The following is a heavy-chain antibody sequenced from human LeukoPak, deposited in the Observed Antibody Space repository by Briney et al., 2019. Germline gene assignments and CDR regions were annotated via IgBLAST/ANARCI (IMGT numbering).Heavy chain of an antibody. J-gene: IGHJ5*02. CDR3: AKDMIVSDSP. D-gene: IGHD3-22*01. CDR1: GFTFSSYG. Sequence: GGSLRLSCAASGFTFSSYGIHWVRQAPGKGLEWVTFIGYDGRNKYYADSVKGRFTISRDNSKNTLYLQMNSLRAEDTAVYYCAKDMIVSDSPWGQGTLVTVSS. CDR2: IGYDGRNK. V-gene: IGHV3-30*02.